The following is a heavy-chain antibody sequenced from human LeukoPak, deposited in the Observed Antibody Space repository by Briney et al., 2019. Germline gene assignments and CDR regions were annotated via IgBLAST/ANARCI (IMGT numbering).Heavy chain of an antibody. CDR2: IYYSGST. Sequence: SETLSLTCTVSGGSISSSSYYWGWIRQPPGKGLEWIGSIYYSGSTYYNPSLKSRVTISIDTSKNQFSLKLRSVTAADTAVYYCARETLAVAGPGYYYSYYMDVWGKGTTVTISS. CDR1: GGSISSSSYY. D-gene: IGHD6-19*01. V-gene: IGHV4-39*07. J-gene: IGHJ6*03. CDR3: ARETLAVAGPGYYYSYYMDV.